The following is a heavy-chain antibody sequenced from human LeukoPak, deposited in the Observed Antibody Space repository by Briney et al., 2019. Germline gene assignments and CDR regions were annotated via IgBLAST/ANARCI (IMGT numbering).Heavy chain of an antibody. J-gene: IGHJ4*02. CDR1: GASISSYY. CDR3: ARGGYSGYDPFDY. D-gene: IGHD5-12*01. CDR2: IYYSGST. V-gene: IGHV4-59*01. Sequence: KPSETLSLTCTVSGASISSYYCSWIRQPPGKGLEWIGYIYYSGSTNYNPYLKSRVTISVDTSKNQFSLKLSSVTAADTAVYYCARGGYSGYDPFDYWGQGTLVTVSS.